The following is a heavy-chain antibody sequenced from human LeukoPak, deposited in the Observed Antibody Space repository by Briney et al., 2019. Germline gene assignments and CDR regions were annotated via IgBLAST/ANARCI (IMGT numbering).Heavy chain of an antibody. J-gene: IGHJ4*02. CDR2: ISSDGSSI. Sequence: PGGSLRLSRVASGFTFSSSWMYWVRQAPGKGLVWASRISSDGSSITYADSVKGRFTISRDNAKNTLYLQMNSLRVEDTAVYYCTRADSTWANDYWGQGTLGTVSS. V-gene: IGHV3-74*01. CDR1: GFTFSSSW. D-gene: IGHD6-13*01. CDR3: TRADSTWANDY.